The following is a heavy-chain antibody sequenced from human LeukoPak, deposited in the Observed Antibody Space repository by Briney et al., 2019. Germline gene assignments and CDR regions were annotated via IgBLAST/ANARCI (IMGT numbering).Heavy chain of an antibody. CDR1: GFTFTSSA. J-gene: IGHJ4*02. V-gene: IGHV1-58*01. CDR2: IVVGSGNT. D-gene: IGHD3-22*01. Sequence: ASVKVSCKASGFTFTSSAVQWVRQARVQRLEWIGWIVVGSGNTNYAQKFQERVTITRDMSTSTAYMELSSLRSEDTAVYYCAASPDYYDSSGYSYYFDYWGQGTLVTVSS. CDR3: AASPDYYDSSGYSYYFDY.